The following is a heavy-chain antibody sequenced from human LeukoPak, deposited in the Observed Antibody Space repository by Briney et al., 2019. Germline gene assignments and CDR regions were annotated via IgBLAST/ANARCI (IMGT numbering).Heavy chain of an antibody. J-gene: IGHJ5*02. V-gene: IGHV3-48*02. Sequence: GGSLRLSCAASGFTFSSCRMTWVRQAPGKGLEWVSYISSSSSTIYYADSVKGRFTISRDNAKNSLYLQMNSLRDEDTAVYYCARAVDDWFDPWGQGTLVTVSS. CDR3: ARAVDDWFDP. CDR2: ISSSSSTI. CDR1: GFTFSSCR.